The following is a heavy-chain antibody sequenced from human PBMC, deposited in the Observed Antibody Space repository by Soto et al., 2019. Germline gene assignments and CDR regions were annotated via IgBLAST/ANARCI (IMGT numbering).Heavy chain of an antibody. CDR3: ARGYRCPYYDFWSGCPTGPFFDY. CDR2: ISSSISYT. J-gene: IGHJ4*02. Sequence: PGGSLRLSCAASGFTFRTYGMNWVRQAPGKGLEWISYISSSISYTNYADSVMGRFTISSDNAKNSLYLQMNSLRAEDTAVYYCARGYRCPYYDFWSGCPTGPFFDYWGQGTLVTVSS. D-gene: IGHD3-3*01. V-gene: IGHV3-21*05. CDR1: GFTFRTYG.